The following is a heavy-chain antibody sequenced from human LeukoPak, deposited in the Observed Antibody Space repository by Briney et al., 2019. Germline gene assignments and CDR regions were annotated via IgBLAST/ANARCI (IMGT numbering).Heavy chain of an antibody. D-gene: IGHD3-3*01. CDR1: GFPFSSYA. CDR2: VSNDGGNK. CDR3: ARDPVSVGLRINSDF. Sequence: PGRSLRLSCAASGFPFSSYAMPWVRQAPGKGLEWVALVSNDGGNKYHADSVKGRFTISRDNSKNTLYLQMNSLRAEDTAVYYCARDPVSVGLRINSDFWGQGTLVTVSS. J-gene: IGHJ4*02. V-gene: IGHV3-30-3*01.